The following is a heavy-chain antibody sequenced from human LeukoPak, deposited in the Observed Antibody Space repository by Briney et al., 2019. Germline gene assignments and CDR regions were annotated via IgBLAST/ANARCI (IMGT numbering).Heavy chain of an antibody. Sequence: QPGGSLRLSCAASGFTFSNYGMHWVRQAPGKGLEWVAMIWFDGTNKYYADSVKGRFTISRDNSKNTLFLQMNSLRAEDTAVYYCARGGSGSYLDYWGQGTLVTVSS. V-gene: IGHV3-33*08. D-gene: IGHD1-26*01. CDR1: GFTFSNYG. CDR2: IWFDGTNK. CDR3: ARGGSGSYLDY. J-gene: IGHJ4*02.